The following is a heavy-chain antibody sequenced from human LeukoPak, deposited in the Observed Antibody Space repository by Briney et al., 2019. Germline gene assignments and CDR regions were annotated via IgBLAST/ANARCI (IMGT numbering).Heavy chain of an antibody. CDR2: ISGSGGST. CDR1: GFTFSSYA. V-gene: IGHV3-23*01. J-gene: IGHJ1*01. Sequence: PGGSLRLSCAAPGFTFSSYAMSWVRQAPGKGLERVSAISGSGGSTYYADPVKGRFTISRDNSKNTLYLQMNSLRAEDTAVYYCAKDVVHDYGDYAEYFQHWGQGTLVTVSS. CDR3: AKDVVHDYGDYAEYFQH. D-gene: IGHD4-17*01.